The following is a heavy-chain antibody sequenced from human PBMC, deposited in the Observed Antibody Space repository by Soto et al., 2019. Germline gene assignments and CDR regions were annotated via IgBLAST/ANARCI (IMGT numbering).Heavy chain of an antibody. J-gene: IGHJ6*03. CDR3: AKGPEKGSGYDYYYYYYMDV. CDR2: ISGSGGST. V-gene: IGHV3-23*01. D-gene: IGHD5-12*01. CDR1: GFTFSSYA. Sequence: GSLRLSCAASGFTFSSYAMSWVRQAPGKGLEWVSAISGSGGSTYYADSVKGRFTISRDNSKNTLYLQMNSLRAEDTAVYYCAKGPEKGSGYDYYYYYYMDVWGKGTTVTVSS.